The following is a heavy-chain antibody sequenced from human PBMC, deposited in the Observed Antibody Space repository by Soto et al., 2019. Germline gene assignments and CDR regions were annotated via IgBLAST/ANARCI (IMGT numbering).Heavy chain of an antibody. CDR3: AKDGDGSGSYWLFDY. CDR1: GFTFDDYA. V-gene: IGHV3-9*01. CDR2: ISWNSGSI. J-gene: IGHJ4*02. D-gene: IGHD3-10*01. Sequence: GGSLRLSCAASGFTFDDYAMHWVRQAPGKGLEWVSGISWNSGSIGYADSVKGRFTISRDNAKNSLYLQMNSLRDEDTALYYCAKDGDGSGSYWLFDYWGQGTLVTVSS.